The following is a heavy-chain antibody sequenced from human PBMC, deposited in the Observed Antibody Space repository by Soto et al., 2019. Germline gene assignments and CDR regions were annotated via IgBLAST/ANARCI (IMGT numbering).Heavy chain of an antibody. D-gene: IGHD6-19*01. CDR3: AKDPSPQIAVAGTLSWFDP. V-gene: IGHV3-23*01. Sequence: GGSLRLSCAASGFTFSSYAMSWVRQAPGKGLEWVSAISGSGGSTYYADSVKGRFTISRDNSKNTLYLQMNSLRAEDTAVYYCAKDPSPQIAVAGTLSWFDPWGQGTLVTVSS. J-gene: IGHJ5*02. CDR1: GFTFSSYA. CDR2: ISGSGGST.